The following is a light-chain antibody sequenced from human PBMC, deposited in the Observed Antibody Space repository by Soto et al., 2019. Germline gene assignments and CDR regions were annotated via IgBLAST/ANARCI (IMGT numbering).Light chain of an antibody. CDR2: TAS. Sequence: DIQMTQSPSSLSAVVGDRVTITCRASRGIGDRLAWFQQKPGKAPQFLIRTASNLQSGVPSRFSGSGSGTEFILSINSLQPEDIATYYCLQVSSFPRTFGQGTKVEIK. CDR1: RGIGDR. CDR3: LQVSSFPRT. V-gene: IGKV1-12*01. J-gene: IGKJ1*01.